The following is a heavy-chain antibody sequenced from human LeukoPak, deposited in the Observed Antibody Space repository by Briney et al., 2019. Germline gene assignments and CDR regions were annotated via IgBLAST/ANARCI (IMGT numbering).Heavy chain of an antibody. CDR1: GYTFTSYG. J-gene: IGHJ3*02. V-gene: IGHV1-18*01. Sequence: ASVKVSCKASGYTFTSYGISWVRQAPGQGLEWMGWISAYNGNTNYAQKLQGRVTMTTDTSTSTAYMELRSLRSDDTAVYYCATDFNPSITMVRGAPAAGHAFDIWGQGTMVTVSS. CDR3: ATDFNPSITMVRGAPAAGHAFDI. D-gene: IGHD3-10*01. CDR2: ISAYNGNT.